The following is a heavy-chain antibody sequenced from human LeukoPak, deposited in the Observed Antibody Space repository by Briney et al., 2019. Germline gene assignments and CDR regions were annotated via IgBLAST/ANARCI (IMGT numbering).Heavy chain of an antibody. J-gene: IGHJ5*02. CDR3: ARVPGVYYDNLTGYGSGWFDP. CDR2: ISAYNGNT. D-gene: IGHD3-9*01. Sequence: ASVKVSCKASGYTFTTYGILWVRQAPGQGVEWMVWISAYNGNTKYAQRFQGRVTMTTDTSTSTAYMELRSLRSDDTAVYYCARVPGVYYDNLTGYGSGWFDPWSQGTLVTVSS. CDR1: GYTFTTYG. V-gene: IGHV1-18*01.